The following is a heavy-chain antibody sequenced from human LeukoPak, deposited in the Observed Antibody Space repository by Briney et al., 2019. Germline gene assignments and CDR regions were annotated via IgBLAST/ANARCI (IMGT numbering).Heavy chain of an antibody. CDR2: IDPSDSYT. CDR1: GYSFTSYW. V-gene: IGHV5-10-1*01. D-gene: IGHD6-13*01. J-gene: IGHJ5*02. CDR3: ARRGSSWFRFDP. Sequence: GESLKISCKGSGYSFTSYWISWVRQMPGKGLEWMGRIDPSDSYTNYSPSFQGHVTTSADKSISTAYLQWSSLKASDTAMYYCARRGSSWFRFDPWGQGTLVTVSS.